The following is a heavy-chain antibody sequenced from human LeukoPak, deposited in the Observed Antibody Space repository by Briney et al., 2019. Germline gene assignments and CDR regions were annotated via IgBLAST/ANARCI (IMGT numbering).Heavy chain of an antibody. CDR3: ARAVYGSGSLIFEC. D-gene: IGHD3-10*01. CDR1: GYSISSGYY. J-gene: IGHJ4*02. CDR2: IYHSGST. V-gene: IGHV4-38-2*02. Sequence: SETLSLTCTVSGYSISSGYYWGWIRQPPGKGLEWIGSIYHSGSTYYNPSLESRVTVSVDTSKNQFSLKLTSVTAADTAAYFCARAVYGSGSLIFECWGQGTQVTVSS.